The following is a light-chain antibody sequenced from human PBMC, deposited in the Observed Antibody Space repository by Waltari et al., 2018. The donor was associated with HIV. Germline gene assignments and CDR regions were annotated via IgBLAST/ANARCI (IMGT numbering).Light chain of an antibody. Sequence: QSVLTQPPSASGTPGQRVTISCSGTSSNIGSHTVDWYQQLPGAAPKLLIYSTNQRPSGVPDRVSGSKSGTSASLSISGLQSEDEADYFGATWDDSLNGHGFGGGTKLTV. CDR2: STN. J-gene: IGLJ3*02. V-gene: IGLV1-44*01. CDR3: ATWDDSLNGHG. CDR1: SSNIGSHT.